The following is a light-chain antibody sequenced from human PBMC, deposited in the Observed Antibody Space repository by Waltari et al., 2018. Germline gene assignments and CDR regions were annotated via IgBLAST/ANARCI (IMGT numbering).Light chain of an antibody. CDR3: QSYDNSLSGSGV. V-gene: IGLV1-40*01. Sequence: QSILTQPPSVSGAPGQRVTISCPGSSSNIGAGYDVHWYQQLPGKAPRLLIYGNSNRPSGVPDRFSGSKSGTSASLDITGLQAEDEADYYCQSYDNSLSGSGVFGGGTKLTVL. J-gene: IGLJ3*02. CDR1: SSNIGAGYD. CDR2: GNS.